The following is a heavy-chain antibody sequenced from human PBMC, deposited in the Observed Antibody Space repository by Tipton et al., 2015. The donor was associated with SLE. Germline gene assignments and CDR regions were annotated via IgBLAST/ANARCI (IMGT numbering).Heavy chain of an antibody. D-gene: IGHD7-27*01. Sequence: LLLSFLVSRGSISGSYYWSWIRQPPGKGLEWIGYIDYRGTTKYHPSLKSRVSILLDMSKRQFSLSLRSVTAADTAVYYCARDSLGLFDYWGQGILVTVSS. CDR2: IDYRGTT. CDR3: ARDSLGLFDY. J-gene: IGHJ4*02. CDR1: RGSISGSYY. V-gene: IGHV4-61*01.